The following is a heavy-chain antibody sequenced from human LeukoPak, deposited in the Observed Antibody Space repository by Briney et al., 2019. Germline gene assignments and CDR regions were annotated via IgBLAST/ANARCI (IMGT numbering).Heavy chain of an antibody. CDR3: AKGEVPAAIPHYGMDV. Sequence: GGSLRLSCAASGFTFSSYGMHWVRQAPGKGLEWVAVISYDGSNKYYADSVKGRFTISRDNSKNTLYLQMNSLRAEDTAVYYCAKGEVPAAIPHYGMDVWGQGTTVTVSS. CDR2: ISYDGSNK. CDR1: GFTFSSYG. D-gene: IGHD2-2*01. V-gene: IGHV3-30*18. J-gene: IGHJ6*02.